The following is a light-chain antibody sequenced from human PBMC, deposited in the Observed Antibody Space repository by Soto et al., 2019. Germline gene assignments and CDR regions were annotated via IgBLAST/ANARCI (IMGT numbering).Light chain of an antibody. CDR1: QDIGSW. CDR2: KAS. CDR3: QQYYSYPLS. V-gene: IGKV1-5*03. J-gene: IGKJ4*01. Sequence: DIQMTQSPSTLSASVGDRVTITCRASQDIGSWLAWYQQKPGKAPKVLIYKASTLESGVPSRFSGSGSGTEVTLTISSLQPDDFATYHCQQYYSYPLSFGGGTKVEIK.